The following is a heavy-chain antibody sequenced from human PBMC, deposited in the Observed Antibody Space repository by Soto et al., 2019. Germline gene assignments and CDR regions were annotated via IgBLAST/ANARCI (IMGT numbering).Heavy chain of an antibody. CDR1: GYMFTTYG. Sequence: ASVKVSCKASGYMFTTYGISWVRQAPGQGLEWMAWISAYNGNKKYAQKFQDRVTMTIHTSSTTVSMELRNLTSDDTAIYYCARTGGGMAARHLEYWGQGTLVTVSS. CDR2: ISAYNGNK. D-gene: IGHD6-6*01. CDR3: ARTGGGMAARHLEY. J-gene: IGHJ4*02. V-gene: IGHV1-18*04.